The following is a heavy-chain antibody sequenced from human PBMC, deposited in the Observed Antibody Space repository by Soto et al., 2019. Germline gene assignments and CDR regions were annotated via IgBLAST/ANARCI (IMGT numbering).Heavy chain of an antibody. V-gene: IGHV3-33*01. CDR1: GFTFSSYG. Sequence: AGGFLRLSCAASGFTFSSYGMHWVRQAPGKGLEWVAVIWYDGSNKYYADSVKGRFTISRDNSKDTLYLQMNSLRAEDTAVYYCARVAVPKADYYYYYMDVWGKGTKVTVSS. CDR3: ARVAVPKADYYYYYMDV. D-gene: IGHD4-17*01. J-gene: IGHJ6*03. CDR2: IWYDGSNK.